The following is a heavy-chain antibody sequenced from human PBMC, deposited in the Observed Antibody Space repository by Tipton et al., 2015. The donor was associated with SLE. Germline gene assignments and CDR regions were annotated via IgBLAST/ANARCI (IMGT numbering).Heavy chain of an antibody. V-gene: IGHV3-30*14. CDR2: ISYDGNNE. D-gene: IGHD3-3*01. Sequence: SLRLSCAVSGFTFYYYAMHWVRQAPGKGLEWVAVISYDGNNEYYADSVKGRFTISRDNSKNTLYLQMNSLRAEDTAVYYCARAKVDDFWSGYGDAFDIWGQGTMVTVSS. J-gene: IGHJ3*02. CDR1: GFTFYYYA. CDR3: ARAKVDDFWSGYGDAFDI.